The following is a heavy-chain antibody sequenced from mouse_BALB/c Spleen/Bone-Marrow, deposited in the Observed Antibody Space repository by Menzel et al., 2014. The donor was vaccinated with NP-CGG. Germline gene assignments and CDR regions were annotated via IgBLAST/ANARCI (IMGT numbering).Heavy chain of an antibody. D-gene: IGHD1-2*01. CDR3: TRDQFITTATRAMDY. CDR2: ISSGGSYT. J-gene: IGHJ4*01. CDR1: GFTFSSYV. Sequence: EVKLVESGGGLVKPGGSLKLSCAAYGFTFSSYVMSWVRQSPEKRLEWVAEISSGGSYTYYPDTVTGRFTISRDNAKNTLYLEMSSLRSEDTAIYYCTRDQFITTATRAMDYWGQGTSVTVSS. V-gene: IGHV5-9-4*01.